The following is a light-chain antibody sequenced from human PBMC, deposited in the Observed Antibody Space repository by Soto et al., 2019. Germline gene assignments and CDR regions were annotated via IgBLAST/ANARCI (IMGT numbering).Light chain of an antibody. CDR2: AAS. J-gene: IGKJ2*01. CDR3: QQSYRTPYT. Sequence: DIQMTQSPSSLSASVEDRVTITCRASQNIDDYLNWYQQRPGKAPKLLIYAASSLQSGVPSRFSGSGSGTDFSLTISSLQPEDFATYYCQQSYRTPYTFGQGTKVDIK. CDR1: QNIDDY. V-gene: IGKV1-39*01.